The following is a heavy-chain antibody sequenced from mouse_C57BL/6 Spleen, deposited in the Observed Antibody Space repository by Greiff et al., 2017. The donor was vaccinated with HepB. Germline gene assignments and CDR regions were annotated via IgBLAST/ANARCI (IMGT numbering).Heavy chain of an antibody. D-gene: IGHD1-1*01. CDR1: GYTFTSYW. CDR3: AGGYYGSSDGYFDV. V-gene: IGHV1-55*01. CDR2: IYPGSGST. J-gene: IGHJ1*03. Sequence: VQLQQSGAELVKPGASVKMSCKASGYTFTSYWITWVKQRPGQGLEWIGDIYPGSGSTNYNEKFKSKATLTVDTSSSTAYMQLSSLTSEDSAVYYWAGGYYGSSDGYFDVWGTGTTVTVSS.